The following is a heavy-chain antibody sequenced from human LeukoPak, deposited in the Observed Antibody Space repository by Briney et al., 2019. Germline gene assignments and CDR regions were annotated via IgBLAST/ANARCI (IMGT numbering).Heavy chain of an antibody. Sequence: GGSLRLSCAASGFTFSSYWMHWVRQAPGKGLVWVSRINTDGSSTSYADSVKGRFTISRDNSKNTLYLQMNSLRAEDTAVYYCAKDRGRYCSSTSCYRPGEGPGYFDLWGRGTLVTVSS. D-gene: IGHD2-2*01. CDR1: GFTFSSYW. CDR3: AKDRGRYCSSTSCYRPGEGPGYFDL. V-gene: IGHV3-74*01. J-gene: IGHJ2*01. CDR2: INTDGSST.